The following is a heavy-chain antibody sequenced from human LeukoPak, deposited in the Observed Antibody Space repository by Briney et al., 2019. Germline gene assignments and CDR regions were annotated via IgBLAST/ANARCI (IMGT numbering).Heavy chain of an antibody. CDR1: GFTFSNYG. Sequence: GGSLRLSCAAAGFTFSNYGLSWVRQAPGKGLEWVSAVSGGGGNTYYADSVKGRFTISRDNSKNTLYLQMNSLRAEDTAVYYCAKERPMTTVYYYYYMDVWGKGTTVTISS. V-gene: IGHV3-23*01. J-gene: IGHJ6*03. CDR2: VSGGGGNT. D-gene: IGHD4-11*01. CDR3: AKERPMTTVYYYYYMDV.